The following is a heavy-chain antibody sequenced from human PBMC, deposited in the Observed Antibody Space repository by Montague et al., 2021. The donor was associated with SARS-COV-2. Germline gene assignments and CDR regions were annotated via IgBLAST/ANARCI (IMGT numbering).Heavy chain of an antibody. V-gene: IGHV4-39*01. D-gene: IGHD3-16*01. Sequence: SETLSLTCTVAGVSIRSSSYYWGWIRQPPGRGLEWIGSIYYDGSTYYNPSFKSRVTISVDTSKTQFSLKLSSVTAADTAVHSCARRVHPAFGGGAIDYWGQGTLVTVSS. CDR3: ARRVHPAFGGGAIDY. CDR1: GVSIRSSSYY. CDR2: IYYDGST. J-gene: IGHJ4*02.